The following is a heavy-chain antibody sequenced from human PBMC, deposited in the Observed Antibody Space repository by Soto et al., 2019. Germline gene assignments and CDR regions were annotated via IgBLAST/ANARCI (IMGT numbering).Heavy chain of an antibody. D-gene: IGHD3-22*01. CDR3: TYQGDFYDRLDS. CDR2: IKSRGGGGTT. Sequence: EVHLVESGGGLVKPGESLRLSCTLSDVPFSAAWMNWVRQAPGKGLEWVGRIKSRGGGGTTHYAAPVQGRFTISRDDSKNTLYLQMNSLKTEDTAIYYCTYQGDFYDRLDSWGQGTLVTVSS. J-gene: IGHJ4*02. V-gene: IGHV3-15*07. CDR1: DVPFSAAW.